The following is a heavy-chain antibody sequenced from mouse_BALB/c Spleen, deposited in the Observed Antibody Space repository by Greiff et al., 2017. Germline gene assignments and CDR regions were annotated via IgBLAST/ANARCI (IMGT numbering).Heavy chain of an antibody. J-gene: IGHJ4*01. V-gene: IGHV1-4*02. CDR1: GYTFTSYT. D-gene: IGHD5-1*01. CDR2: INPSSGYT. CDR3: ARYLLFYYAMDY. Sequence: VPLQQSAAELARPGASVKLSCKASGYTFTSYTMHWVKQRPGQGLEWIGYINPSSGYTEYNQKFKDKTTLTADKSSSTAYMQLSSLTSEDSAVYYCARYLLFYYAMDYWGQGTSVTVSS.